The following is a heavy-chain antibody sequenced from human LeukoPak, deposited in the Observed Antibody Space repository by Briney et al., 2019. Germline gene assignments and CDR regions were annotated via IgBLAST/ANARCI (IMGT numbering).Heavy chain of an antibody. CDR1: GFTFSDYY. V-gene: IGHV3-11*01. CDR2: ISSRGSTI. J-gene: IGHJ6*02. D-gene: IGHD6-6*01. Sequence: GGSLRLSCAASGFTFSDYYMSWIRQAPGKGLEWVSYISSRGSTIYYADSVKGRFTISRDNAKNSLYLQMNSLRAEDTAVYYCARVGVGSSSGYYYYYGMDVWGQGTTVTVSS. CDR3: ARVGVGSSSGYYYYYGMDV.